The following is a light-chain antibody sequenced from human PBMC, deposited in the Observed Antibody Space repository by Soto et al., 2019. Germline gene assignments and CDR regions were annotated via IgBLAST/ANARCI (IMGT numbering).Light chain of an antibody. V-gene: IGLV1-40*01. J-gene: IGLJ2*01. CDR3: QSYDSSLSVVV. Sequence: QSVLTQAPSVSGAPGQRVTISCTGSSSNIGAGYNVHWYQQFPGAAPKLLIYGNNNRPSGVPDRFSGSKSGTSASLAITGLQAEDEADYYCQSYDSSLSVVVFGGGTQLTVL. CDR1: SSNIGAGYN. CDR2: GNN.